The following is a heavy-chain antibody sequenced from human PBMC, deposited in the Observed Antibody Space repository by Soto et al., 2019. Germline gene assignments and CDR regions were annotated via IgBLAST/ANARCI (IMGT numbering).Heavy chain of an antibody. CDR1: GYTFTKYG. D-gene: IGHD3-10*01. CDR2: ISAYNGDT. V-gene: IGHV1-18*04. J-gene: IGHJ4*02. CDR3: AIDAIYFASGSDF. Sequence: QVQLVQSGAEVKKPGASVKVSCKASGYTFTKYGISWVRQAPGQGLEWMGWISAYNGDTNYAQKLQGRVTMTTDTSTNTAYMDLRSLRSHDTAVYYCAIDAIYFASGSDFWGQGTLVTVSS.